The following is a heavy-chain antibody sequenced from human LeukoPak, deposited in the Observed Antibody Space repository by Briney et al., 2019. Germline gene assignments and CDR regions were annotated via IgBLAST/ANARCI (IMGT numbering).Heavy chain of an antibody. CDR1: GGSFSGYY. D-gene: IGHD6-19*01. J-gene: IGHJ4*02. V-gene: IGHV4-34*01. Sequence: NPSETLSLTCAVYGGSFSGYYWSWIRQPPGKGLEWIGEINHSGSTNYNPSLKSRVTISVDTSKKQFSLKLSSVTAADTAVYYCASTPSGSSAWYYFDKWGQGTLVTVSS. CDR2: INHSGST. CDR3: ASTPSGSSAWYYFDK.